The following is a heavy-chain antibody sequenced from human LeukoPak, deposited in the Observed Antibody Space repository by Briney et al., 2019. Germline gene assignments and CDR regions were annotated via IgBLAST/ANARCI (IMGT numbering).Heavy chain of an antibody. CDR3: ARLNVYSYYDSSAYCGYFDY. V-gene: IGHV4-39*01. CDR2: IYYSGST. D-gene: IGHD3-22*01. Sequence: SDTLSLTCSVSGGSFSSSSYYWGWIRQPPWQELEWIGNIYYSGSTHYNTSLKSRVTISVDTSKKQFSLNLSSVTAADTAVYYCARLNVYSYYDSSAYCGYFDYWGQGTLVTVSS. CDR1: GGSFSSSSYY. J-gene: IGHJ4*02.